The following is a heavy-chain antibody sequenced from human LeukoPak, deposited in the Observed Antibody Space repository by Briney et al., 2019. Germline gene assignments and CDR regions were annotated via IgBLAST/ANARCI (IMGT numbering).Heavy chain of an antibody. J-gene: IGHJ4*02. CDR3: VAIVAARPR. CDR2: IDSDGSTT. Sequence: GGSLRLSCAASGFTFSSNWMHWVRQAPGNGLVWISRIDSDGSTTNFAYSVKGRFTISRDNSKNTLYLQMTSLRAEDTGVYHCVAIVAARPRWGQGTLVTVSS. CDR1: GFTFSSNW. D-gene: IGHD6-6*01. V-gene: IGHV3-74*01.